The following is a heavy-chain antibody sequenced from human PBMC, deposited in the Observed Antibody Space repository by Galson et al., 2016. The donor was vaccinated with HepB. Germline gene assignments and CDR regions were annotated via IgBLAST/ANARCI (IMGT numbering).Heavy chain of an antibody. Sequence: SVKVSCKASGYSFTGHYIHWARQAPGRGLEWLGWINPNNGVTKYAQTSQGRVTMTRDTSIRTAYLDPKSLRSDATAINYCARDPRPVASRAGKPYHYNGLDVWGQGTSVTVSS. CDR1: GYSFTGHY. J-gene: IGHJ6*02. CDR3: ARDPRPVASRAGKPYHYNGLDV. CDR2: INPNNGVT. D-gene: IGHD2-21*01. V-gene: IGHV1-2*02.